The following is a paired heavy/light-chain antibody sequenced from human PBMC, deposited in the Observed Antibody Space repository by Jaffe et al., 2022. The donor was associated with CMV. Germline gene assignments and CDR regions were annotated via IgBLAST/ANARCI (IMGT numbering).Heavy chain of an antibody. CDR2: ISGSGGST. D-gene: IGHD3-10*01. CDR1: GFTFSSYA. V-gene: IGHV3-23*01. J-gene: IGHJ4*02. CDR3: AKETYGVGLFYPTRPYFDY. Sequence: EVQLLESGGGLVQPGGSLRLSCAASGFTFSSYAMSWVRQAPGKGLEWVSAISGSGGSTYYADSVKGRFTISRDNSKNTLYLQMNSLRAEDTAVYYCAKETYGVGLFYPTRPYFDYWGQGTLVTVSS.
Light chain of an antibody. CDR1: SSDVGGYNY. CDR3: SSYTSSSTLPYVV. CDR2: DVS. J-gene: IGLJ2*01. Sequence: QSALTQPASVSGSPGQSITISCTGTSSDVGGYNYVSWYQQHPGKAPKLMIYDVSNRPSGVSNRFSGSKSGNTASLTISGLQAEDEADYYCSSYTSSSTLPYVVFGGGTKLTVL. V-gene: IGLV2-14*03.